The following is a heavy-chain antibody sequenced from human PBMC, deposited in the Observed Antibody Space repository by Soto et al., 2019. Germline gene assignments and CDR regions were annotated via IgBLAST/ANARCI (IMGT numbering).Heavy chain of an antibody. J-gene: IGHJ6*02. D-gene: IGHD4-17*01. V-gene: IGHV4-34*01. CDR1: GGSFY. CDR2: TRHSGST. Sequence: QVQLQQWGAGLLKPSETLSLNCAVYGGSFYWTWIRQPPGKGLGWIGETRHSGSTNYNPSLKSRVIISIARSKSQVSLTVYSVTAADSAVYYCARGGGDYDYAVDVWGQGTTVTVSS. CDR3: ARGGGDYDYAVDV.